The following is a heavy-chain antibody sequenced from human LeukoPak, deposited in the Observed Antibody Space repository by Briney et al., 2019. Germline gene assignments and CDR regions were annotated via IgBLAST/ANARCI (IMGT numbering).Heavy chain of an antibody. CDR2: IIPIFGTA. V-gene: IGHV1-69*13. CDR3: ASGATVTNWFDP. CDR1: GYTFTSYD. J-gene: IGHJ5*02. Sequence: GASVKVSCKASGYTFTSYDINWVRQAPGQGLEWMGGIIPIFGTANYAQKFQGRVTITADESTSTAYMELSSLRSEDTAVYYCASGATVTNWFDPWGQGTLVTVSS. D-gene: IGHD4-17*01.